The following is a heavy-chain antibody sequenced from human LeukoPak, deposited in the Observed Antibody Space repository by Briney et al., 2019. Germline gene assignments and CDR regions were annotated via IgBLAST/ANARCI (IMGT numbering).Heavy chain of an antibody. Sequence: ASVKVFCNTSGYTFNGYFMHWVRQAAGQGLEWMGRINPSSGVTEYAQNFQGRVAMSRDTSISTASMELSWLTSDDTAVYYCARDLSSTPNWEFDYWGQGTLVTVSS. J-gene: IGHJ4*02. CDR2: INPSSGVT. CDR1: GYTFNGYF. V-gene: IGHV1-2*06. D-gene: IGHD7-27*01. CDR3: ARDLSSTPNWEFDY.